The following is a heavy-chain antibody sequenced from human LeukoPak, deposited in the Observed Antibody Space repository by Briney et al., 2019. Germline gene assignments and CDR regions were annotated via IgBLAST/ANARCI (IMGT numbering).Heavy chain of an antibody. Sequence: GESLKISFKGSGYSFTSYWIGWVRQMPGKGLEWMGIIYPGDSDTRYSLSFQGQVTISADKSISTTYLQWSSLKASDTAMYYCATWSSGWYRNWFDPWGQGTLVTVSS. CDR3: ATWSSGWYRNWFDP. D-gene: IGHD6-19*01. CDR1: GYSFTSYW. J-gene: IGHJ5*02. V-gene: IGHV5-51*01. CDR2: IYPGDSDT.